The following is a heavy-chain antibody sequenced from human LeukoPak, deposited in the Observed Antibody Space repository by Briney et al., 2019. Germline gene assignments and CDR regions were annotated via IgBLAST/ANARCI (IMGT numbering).Heavy chain of an antibody. CDR3: AKSSSSLVAYYYYMDV. CDR1: GFAFNSYA. J-gene: IGHJ6*03. V-gene: IGHV3-33*06. CDR2: IWYDGSSK. Sequence: GGSLRLSCAASGFAFNSYAMHWVRQAPGKGPEWVEVIWYDGSSKYYAESVKGRFTISRDNSKNTLYLLMDSLRAEDTALYYCAKSSSSLVAYYYYMDVWGKGTTVTVSS.